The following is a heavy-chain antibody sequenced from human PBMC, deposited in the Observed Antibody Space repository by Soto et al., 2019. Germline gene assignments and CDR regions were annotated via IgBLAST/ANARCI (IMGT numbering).Heavy chain of an antibody. CDR3: ASDYYDSSGYLIDY. D-gene: IGHD3-22*01. CDR2: IYYSGST. Sequence: SETLSLTCTVSGGSISSSSYYWGWIRQPPGKGLEWIGSIYYSGSTYYNPSLKSRVTISVDTSKNQFSLKLSSVTAADTAVYYCASDYYDSSGYLIDYWGQGTLVTVSS. V-gene: IGHV4-39*01. J-gene: IGHJ4*02. CDR1: GGSISSSSYY.